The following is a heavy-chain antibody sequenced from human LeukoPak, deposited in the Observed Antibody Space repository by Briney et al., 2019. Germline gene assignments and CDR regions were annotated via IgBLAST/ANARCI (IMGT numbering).Heavy chain of an antibody. J-gene: IGHJ4*02. CDR3: ARGHGSGSTYYFDY. CDR1: GYTFTGQY. Sequence: ASVKVSCKASGYTFTGQYMHWVRQAPGQGLGWMGWINPNSGGANSAQKFQGRGTMTRDTSISTAYMELSGLTSDDTAVYYCARGHGSGSTYYFDYWGQGTLVTVSS. D-gene: IGHD3-10*01. V-gene: IGHV1-2*02. CDR2: INPNSGGA.